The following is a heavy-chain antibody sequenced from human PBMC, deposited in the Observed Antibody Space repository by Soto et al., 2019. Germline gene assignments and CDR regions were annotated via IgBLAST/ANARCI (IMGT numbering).Heavy chain of an antibody. CDR1: GFTFSSYW. Sequence: GSLRLSCAASGFTFSSYWMSWVRQAPGKGLEWVANIKEDGSEKYYVDSVKGRFTISRDNAKNSLYLQMDSLRVEDTAVYFCAKHHSFCTSTTCYFDYWGQGDLVTVSS. V-gene: IGHV3-7*03. CDR2: IKEDGSEK. D-gene: IGHD2-2*01. CDR3: AKHHSFCTSTTCYFDY. J-gene: IGHJ4*02.